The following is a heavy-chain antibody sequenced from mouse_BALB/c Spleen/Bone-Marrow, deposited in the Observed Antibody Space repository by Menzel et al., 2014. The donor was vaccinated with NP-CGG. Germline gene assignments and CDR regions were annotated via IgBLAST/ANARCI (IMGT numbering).Heavy chain of an antibody. D-gene: IGHD2-2*01. Sequence: EVKLVESGGGLVQPGGSRKLSCVVSGLTFSSFGMHWVRQVPEKGLEWVAYINSDSRTIYYADTVKGRFTISRDNPKNTVFLQMTSIRSEDAAIYHCTRLYGYSCDMDYWGQGPSVTVSS. V-gene: IGHV5-17*02. CDR2: INSDSRTI. CDR1: GLTFSSFG. CDR3: TRLYGYSCDMDY. J-gene: IGHJ4*01.